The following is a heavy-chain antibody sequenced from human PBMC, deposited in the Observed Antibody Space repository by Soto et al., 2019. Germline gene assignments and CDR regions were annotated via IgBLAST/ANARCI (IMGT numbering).Heavy chain of an antibody. CDR2: MNPNSGNT. J-gene: IGHJ4*02. CDR3: GRGLRSSSDLDY. Sequence: QVQLVQSGAEVKKPGASVKVSCKASGYTFTSYDINWVRQATGQGREWMGWMNPNSGNTGYAQKCQGRVTMTRNTSISTAYMELSSLRSEDTAVYYCGRGLRSSSDLDYWGQGTLVTVSS. D-gene: IGHD6-6*01. CDR1: GYTFTSYD. V-gene: IGHV1-8*01.